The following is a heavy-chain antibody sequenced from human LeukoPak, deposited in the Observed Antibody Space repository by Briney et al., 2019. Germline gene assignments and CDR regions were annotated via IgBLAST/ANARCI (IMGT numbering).Heavy chain of an antibody. CDR1: GFNFSSYG. CDR3: ASSRYVDFADYGMDV. CDR2: IWYDGSNK. J-gene: IGHJ6*02. Sequence: GGSLRLSCATNGFNFSSYGMHCVRQAPGKGLEWVAVIWYDGSNKYYADSVKGRFTISRDNTKNTLYLQMNSLRTDDTAVYYCASSRYVDFADYGMDVWGQGTTVTVSS. V-gene: IGHV3-33*01. D-gene: IGHD4-17*01.